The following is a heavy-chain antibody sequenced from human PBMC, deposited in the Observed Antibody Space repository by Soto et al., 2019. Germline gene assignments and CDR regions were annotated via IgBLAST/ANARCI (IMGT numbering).Heavy chain of an antibody. CDR1: GGTFSSYA. D-gene: IGHD6-13*01. V-gene: IGHV1-69*12. Sequence: QVQLVQSGAEVKKPGSSLKVSCKASGGTFSSYAISWVRQAPGQGREWMGGIIPIFGTANYAPKFQGRVTIAANESTITAYMELSSLRSEDTAVYYCARYSSSWTGAFDIWGQGTMVTVSS. CDR2: IIPIFGTA. J-gene: IGHJ3*02. CDR3: ARYSSSWTGAFDI.